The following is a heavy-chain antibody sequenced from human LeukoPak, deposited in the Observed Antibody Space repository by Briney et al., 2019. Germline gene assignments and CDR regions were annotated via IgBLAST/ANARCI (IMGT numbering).Heavy chain of an antibody. J-gene: IGHJ4*02. D-gene: IGHD2-8*01. V-gene: IGHV3-33*05. CDR3: ARDIGIVLMVYAMDY. CDR1: GFTFSSYG. Sequence: GRSLRLSCAASGFTFSSYGMHWVRQAPGKGLEWVAVISYDGSNKYYADSVKGRFTISRDNSKNTLYLQMNSLRAEDTAVYYCARDIGIVLMVYAMDYWGQGTLVTVSS. CDR2: ISYDGSNK.